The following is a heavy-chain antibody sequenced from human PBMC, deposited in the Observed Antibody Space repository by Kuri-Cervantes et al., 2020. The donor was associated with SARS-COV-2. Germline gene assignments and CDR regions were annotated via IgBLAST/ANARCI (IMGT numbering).Heavy chain of an antibody. J-gene: IGHJ4*02. CDR2: IYYSGST. CDR3: ARALFDYYGSGSTPLDY. D-gene: IGHD3-10*01. Sequence: SETLSLTCTVSGGSISSGGYYWSWIRQHPGKGLEWIGYIYYSGSTYYNPSLKSRVTISVDTSKNQFSLKLSSVTAADTAVYYCARALFDYYGSGSTPLDYWGQGTLVTVSS. CDR1: GGSISSGGYY. V-gene: IGHV4-31*03.